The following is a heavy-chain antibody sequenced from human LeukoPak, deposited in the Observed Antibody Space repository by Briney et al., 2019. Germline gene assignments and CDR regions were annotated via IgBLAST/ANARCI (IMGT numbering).Heavy chain of an antibody. CDR2: IYTTGTT. Sequence: SETLSLTCTVSNASVNSYFWGWVRQPAGKGLEWLGRIYTTGTTYYNPSLKSRLTLSIETSKSQFSLTLRSATAAGTAVYFCGRQGYTAAYHFFDYWSLGTLVTVSS. V-gene: IGHV4-4*07. CDR3: GRQGYTAAYHFFDY. D-gene: IGHD6-25*01. CDR1: NASVNSYF. J-gene: IGHJ4*02.